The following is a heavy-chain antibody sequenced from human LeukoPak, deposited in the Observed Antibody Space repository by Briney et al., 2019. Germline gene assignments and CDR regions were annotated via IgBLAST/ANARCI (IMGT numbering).Heavy chain of an antibody. CDR2: ISYDGSNK. CDR1: GFTFSSYW. CDR3: ARSSSVGATRALDY. V-gene: IGHV3-30*03. Sequence: GGSLRLSCAASGFTFSSYWMNWARQAPGKGLEWVAVISYDGSNKYYADSVKGRFTISRDNSKNTLYLQMNSLRAEDTAVYYCARSSSVGATRALDYWGQGTLVTVSS. J-gene: IGHJ4*02. D-gene: IGHD1-26*01.